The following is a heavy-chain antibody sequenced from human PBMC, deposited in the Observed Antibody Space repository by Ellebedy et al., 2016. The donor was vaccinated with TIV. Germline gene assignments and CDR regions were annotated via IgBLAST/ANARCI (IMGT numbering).Heavy chain of an antibody. V-gene: IGHV3-30*07. D-gene: IGHD2-15*01. CDR2: ISNDGSSQ. CDR3: ARGGGCSGGTCYYPDV. Sequence: PGGSLRLSCATSGFTFSSYAMHWVRQAPGRGLEWVALISNDGSSQYYADSVKGRFTISRDNAKNSLYLQLSSLRAEDTAVYYCARGGGCSGGTCYYPDVWGQGTLVTVSS. CDR1: GFTFSSYA. J-gene: IGHJ4*02.